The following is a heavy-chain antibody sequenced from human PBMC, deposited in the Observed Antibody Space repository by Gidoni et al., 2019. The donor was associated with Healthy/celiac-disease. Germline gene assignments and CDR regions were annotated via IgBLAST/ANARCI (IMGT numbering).Heavy chain of an antibody. D-gene: IGHD2-2*01. V-gene: IGHV3-7*04. J-gene: IGHJ3*02. CDR1: GFTFSSYW. Sequence: EVQLVESGGGLVQPGGSLRLSCAASGFTFSSYWMSWVGQAPGNGREWVANIKQDGSEKYYVDSVKGRFTISRDNAKNSLYLQMNSLRAEDTAVYYCARRIVVEPAAYDAFDIWGQGTMVTVSS. CDR3: ARRIVVEPAAYDAFDI. CDR2: IKQDGSEK.